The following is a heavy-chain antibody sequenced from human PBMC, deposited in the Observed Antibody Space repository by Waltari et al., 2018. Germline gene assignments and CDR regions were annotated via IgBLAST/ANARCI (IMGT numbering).Heavy chain of an antibody. V-gene: IGHV3-30*18. Sequence: QVQLVESGGGVVQPGRSLRLSCEASGFTFSSYGMHWVRQAPGKGLEWVAVIWYDGSNKYYADSVKGRFTSSRDNSKNTLDLQMNSLRAEDTAMYYCAKGLEMATIAGDAFDIWGQGTMVTVSS. D-gene: IGHD5-12*01. CDR1: GFTFSSYG. CDR2: IWYDGSNK. J-gene: IGHJ3*02. CDR3: AKGLEMATIAGDAFDI.